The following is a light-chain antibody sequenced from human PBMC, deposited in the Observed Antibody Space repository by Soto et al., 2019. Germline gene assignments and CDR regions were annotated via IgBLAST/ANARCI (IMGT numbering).Light chain of an antibody. CDR3: QQYYDIPS. CDR1: QSVLYSSNDKNY. Sequence: DIVMSQSPGSLAVSLGERATINFKSNQSVLYSSNDKNYLAWYQQKPGQPPKLLISWASTRKSGVPDRFSGSGSGTDFTLTIRSLQAEDVAVYYCQQYYDIPSFGGGTKVDIK. CDR2: WAS. J-gene: IGKJ4*01. V-gene: IGKV4-1*01.